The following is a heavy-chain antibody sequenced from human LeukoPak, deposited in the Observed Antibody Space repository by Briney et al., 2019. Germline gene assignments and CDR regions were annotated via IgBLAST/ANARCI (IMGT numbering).Heavy chain of an antibody. CDR2: IYPGDSNT. J-gene: IGHJ4*02. CDR3: ARQLERYYYDSSGYYAFY. CDR1: GYSFTSYW. V-gene: IGHV5-51*01. Sequence: GESLKISCKGSGYSFTSYWIGWVRQMPGKGLEWMGIIYPGDSNTRYSPSFQGQVTISADKSISTAYLQWSSLKASDTAMYYCARQLERYYYDSSGYYAFYWGQGTLVTVSS. D-gene: IGHD3-22*01.